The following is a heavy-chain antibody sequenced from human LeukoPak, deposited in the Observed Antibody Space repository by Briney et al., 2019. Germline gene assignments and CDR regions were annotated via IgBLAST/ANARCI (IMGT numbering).Heavy chain of an antibody. J-gene: IGHJ4*02. Sequence: PGGSLRLSCAASGVTLSSYWMSWVRQAPGKGLEWVANIKQDGSEKYYVDSVKGLFTVSRDNAKNSLYLKMNSLRAEDTAVYYCARTGRYCSGGSCYTSFYFDFWGQGTLVTVSS. D-gene: IGHD2-15*01. CDR2: IKQDGSEK. CDR3: ARTGRYCSGGSCYTSFYFDF. V-gene: IGHV3-7*01. CDR1: GVTLSSYW.